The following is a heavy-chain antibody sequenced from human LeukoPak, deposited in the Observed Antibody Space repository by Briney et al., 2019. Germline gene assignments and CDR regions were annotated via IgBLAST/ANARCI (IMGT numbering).Heavy chain of an antibody. Sequence: PSETLSLTCSVSGGSISSGSYYWGWIRQPPGKGLEWIGSIYYSGSTYYKPSLKSRVTISLDTSKNQFSLKLSSVTAADTAVYYCARAYSPPQWSPFDYWGQGTLVTVSS. CDR2: IYYSGST. J-gene: IGHJ4*02. D-gene: IGHD6-13*01. CDR3: ARAYSPPQWSPFDY. V-gene: IGHV4-39*07. CDR1: GGSISSGSYY.